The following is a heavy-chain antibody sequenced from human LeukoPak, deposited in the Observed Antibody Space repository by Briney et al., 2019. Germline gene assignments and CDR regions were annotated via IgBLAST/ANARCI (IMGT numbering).Heavy chain of an antibody. D-gene: IGHD6-13*01. CDR2: IGSDGGST. J-gene: IGHJ4*02. V-gene: IGHV3-74*03. CDR3: ARVGSTAEAGTPDY. Sequence: GGSLRLSCTASGFTFSGYWMNWVRQAPGKGLVWVSRIGSDGGSTTYADSVKGRFTISRDNAKNTLYLQMTSLRAEDTAVYYCARVGSTAEAGTPDYWGQGTLVTVSS. CDR1: GFTFSGYW.